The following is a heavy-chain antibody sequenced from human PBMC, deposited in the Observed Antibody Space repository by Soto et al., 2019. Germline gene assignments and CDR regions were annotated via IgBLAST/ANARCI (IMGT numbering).Heavy chain of an antibody. D-gene: IGHD3-10*01. Sequence: QVQLQQWGAGLLKTSETLSLTCAVYGGSFSGYYWSWIRQPPGKGLEWIGEINHSGSTNYNPSLKRRGTISVDTSKNQCSLKLGSVTAADTAVYYCARGGRMGRGSRLDYWGQGTLVTVSS. CDR1: GGSFSGYY. CDR2: INHSGST. J-gene: IGHJ4*02. V-gene: IGHV4-34*01. CDR3: ARGGRMGRGSRLDY.